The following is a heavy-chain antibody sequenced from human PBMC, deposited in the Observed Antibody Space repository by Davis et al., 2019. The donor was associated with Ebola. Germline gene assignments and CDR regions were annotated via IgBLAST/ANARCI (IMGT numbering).Heavy chain of an antibody. D-gene: IGHD6-6*01. J-gene: IGHJ5*02. CDR1: GYTFTSYD. V-gene: IGHV1-69*04. CDR3: ARGGIAARPFNWFDP. CDR2: IIPILGIA. Sequence: SVKVSCKASGYTFTSYDINWVRQATGQGLEWMGRIIPILGIANYAQKFQGRVTITADKSTSTAYMELSSLRSEDTAVYYCARGGIAARPFNWFDPWGQGTLVTVSS.